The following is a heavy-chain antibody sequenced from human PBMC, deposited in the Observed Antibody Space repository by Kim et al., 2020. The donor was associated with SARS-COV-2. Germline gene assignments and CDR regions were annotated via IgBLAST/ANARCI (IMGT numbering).Heavy chain of an antibody. J-gene: IGHJ4*02. CDR2: T. D-gene: IGHD1-26*01. V-gene: IGHV4-59*01. CDR3: AREVGSTRFDY. Sequence: TNYNPSLKSRVTISIDTSKKQFSLRLTSVTAADTAFYYCAREVGSTRFDYWGQGILVTISS.